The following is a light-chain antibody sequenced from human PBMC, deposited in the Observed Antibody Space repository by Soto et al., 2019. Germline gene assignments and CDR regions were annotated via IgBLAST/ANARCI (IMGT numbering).Light chain of an antibody. CDR2: GDN. Sequence: QSVLTQPPSVSGAPGQRVSISCTGSTSNIGAPYDVHWYQHLPGTAPKLLIYGDNNRPSGVPDRFSGSKSGTSASLAITRLQAEDEADYYCQSYDISLHSYVLGTGTNVTVL. J-gene: IGLJ1*01. CDR3: QSYDISLHSYV. CDR1: TSNIGAPYD. V-gene: IGLV1-40*01.